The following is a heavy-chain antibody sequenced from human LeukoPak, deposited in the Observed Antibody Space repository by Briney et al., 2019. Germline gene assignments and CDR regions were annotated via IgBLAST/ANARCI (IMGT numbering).Heavy chain of an antibody. CDR1: GGSISSYY. J-gene: IGHJ4*02. V-gene: IGHV4-4*09. CDR2: IYTSGST. CDR3: ASGSSPRAGFDY. Sequence: PSETLSLTCTVSGGSISSYYWSWIRRPPGKGLEWIGYIYTSGSTNYNPPLKSRVTISVDTSKNQFSLKLSSVTAADTAVYYCASGSSPRAGFDYWGQGTLVTVSS.